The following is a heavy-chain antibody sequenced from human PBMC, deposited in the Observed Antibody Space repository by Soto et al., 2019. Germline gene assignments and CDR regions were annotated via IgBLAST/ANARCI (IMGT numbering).Heavy chain of an antibody. CDR3: AKDRRDGSGSYYGLGYYFDY. Sequence: GGSLRLSCAASGFTFSSYAMSWVRQAPGKGLEWVSAISGSGGSTYYADSVKGRFTISRDNSKNTLYLQMNSLRAEDTAVYYCAKDRRDGSGSYYGLGYYFDYWGQGTLVTVSS. CDR2: ISGSGGST. V-gene: IGHV3-23*01. D-gene: IGHD3-10*01. J-gene: IGHJ4*02. CDR1: GFTFSSYA.